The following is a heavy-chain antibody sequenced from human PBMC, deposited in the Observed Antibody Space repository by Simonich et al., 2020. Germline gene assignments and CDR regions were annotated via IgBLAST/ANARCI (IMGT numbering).Heavy chain of an antibody. CDR3: ARDPVVPAAIRNAFDI. CDR1: GYTFTGYY. Sequence: QVQLVQSGAEVKKPGASVKVSCKASGYTFTGYYMHWVRQAPGQGLDWRGWNNPNSGGTNYAQKFQGRVTMTRDTAISTAYMELSRLRSDDTAVYYCARDPVVPAAIRNAFDIWGQGTMVTVSS. D-gene: IGHD2-2*01. CDR2: NNPNSGGT. V-gene: IGHV1-2*02. J-gene: IGHJ3*02.